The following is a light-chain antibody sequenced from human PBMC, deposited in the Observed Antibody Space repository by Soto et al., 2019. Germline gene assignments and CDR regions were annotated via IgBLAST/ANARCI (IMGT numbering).Light chain of an antibody. Sequence: NVLTQSPVTLSLSPGERATLSCRASQSFRGLLAWYQQKPGQAPRLLIYDAYNRATGIPPRFSGSGSGTVFTLTISSLEPEDSAVYYCQQRHMWPITFGQGTRLEIK. CDR1: QSFRGL. J-gene: IGKJ5*01. CDR3: QQRHMWPIT. CDR2: DAY. V-gene: IGKV3-11*01.